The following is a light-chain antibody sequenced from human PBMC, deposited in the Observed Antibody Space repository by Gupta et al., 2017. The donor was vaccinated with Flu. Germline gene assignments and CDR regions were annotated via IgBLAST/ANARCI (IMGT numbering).Light chain of an antibody. V-gene: IGKV3-11*01. CDR3: QQPELAPYT. CDR1: QSVSSY. CDR2: DAS. J-gene: IGKJ2*01. Sequence: EIVLTQSPATLSLSPGERATPSCRASQSVSSYLAWYQQKPGQAPRLLIYDASNRATGIPARFSGSGSGTDFTLTISSLEPEDFAVYYCQQPELAPYTFGQGTKVEIK.